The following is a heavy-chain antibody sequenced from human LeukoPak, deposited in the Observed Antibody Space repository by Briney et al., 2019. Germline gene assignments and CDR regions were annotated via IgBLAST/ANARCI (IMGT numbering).Heavy chain of an antibody. CDR3: ARGKLVLTILDY. Sequence: PSETLSLTCTVSSGSISSGRYYWSWIRQPAGKGLEWIGRIAISGRTYYNPSLKRRVTISVDTSKHQFSLKLNSVTAADTAVYYCARGKLVLTILDYWGQGALVTVSS. D-gene: IGHD6-13*01. J-gene: IGHJ4*02. CDR2: IAISGRT. CDR1: SGSISSGRYY. V-gene: IGHV4-61*02.